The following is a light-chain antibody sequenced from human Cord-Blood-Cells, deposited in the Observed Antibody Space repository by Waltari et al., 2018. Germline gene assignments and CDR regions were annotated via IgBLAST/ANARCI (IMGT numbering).Light chain of an antibody. CDR2: DVS. CDR3: SSYTSISRV. Sequence: QSALTQPASVSASPGQSITISCTGTSSDVGGYNYVSWYQQHPGKAPKLMIYDVSNRPSGVSNRFSGSKSGNTASLTISGLQAEDEADYYCSSYTSISRVFGGGTKLTVL. CDR1: SSDVGGYNY. J-gene: IGLJ2*01. V-gene: IGLV2-14*01.